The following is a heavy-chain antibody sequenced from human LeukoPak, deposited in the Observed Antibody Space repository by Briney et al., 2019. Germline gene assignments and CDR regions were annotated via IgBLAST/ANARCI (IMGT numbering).Heavy chain of an antibody. D-gene: IGHD3-22*01. CDR1: GFTFSSSA. CDR3: AKGGELLYYYDSSGYYLDY. CDR2: ISGSGGST. J-gene: IGHJ4*02. Sequence: GGSLRLSCAASGFTFSSSAMSWVRQAPGKGLEWVSAISGSGGSTYYADSVKGRFTISRDNSKNTLYLQMNSLRAEDTAVYYCAKGGELLYYYDSSGYYLDYWGQGTLVTVSS. V-gene: IGHV3-23*01.